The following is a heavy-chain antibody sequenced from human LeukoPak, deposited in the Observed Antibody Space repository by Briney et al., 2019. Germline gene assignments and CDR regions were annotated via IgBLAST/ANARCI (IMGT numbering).Heavy chain of an antibody. D-gene: IGHD3-16*01. V-gene: IGHV3-30*02. CDR3: AKENPPRMITFGG. Sequence: GGSLRLSCAASGFTFSSYGMHWVRQAQGKGLEWVAFIRYDGSNKYYADSVKGRFTISRDNSKNTLYLQMNSLRAEDTAVYYCAKENPPRMITFGGWGQGTLVTVSS. CDR2: IRYDGSNK. J-gene: IGHJ4*02. CDR1: GFTFSSYG.